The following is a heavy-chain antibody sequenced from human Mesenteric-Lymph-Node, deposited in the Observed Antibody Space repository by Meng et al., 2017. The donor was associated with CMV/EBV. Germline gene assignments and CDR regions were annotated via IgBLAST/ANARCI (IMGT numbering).Heavy chain of an antibody. CDR2: IYWDDDK. CDR3: ARRLRSSNWYYFDY. CDR1: GFSFRTSGVA. J-gene: IGHJ4*02. V-gene: IGHV2-5*02. Sequence: SGFSFRTSGVAVAWIRQPPVEALAWLALIYWDDDKRYSPSLKNRLTITEDTSKNQVVLTMTNMDPVDTATYYCARRLRSSNWYYFDYWGQGTLVTVSS. D-gene: IGHD6-13*01.